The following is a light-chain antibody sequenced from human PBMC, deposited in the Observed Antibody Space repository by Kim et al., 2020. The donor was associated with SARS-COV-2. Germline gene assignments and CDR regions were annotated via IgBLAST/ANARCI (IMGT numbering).Light chain of an antibody. Sequence: SYELTQPPSVSVAPGKTARIPCGGNNVGSKTVHWYQHKPGQAPVLVIYYDNDRPSGIPERFSGSNSGNTATLTISGVEAGDEADYYCQVWDSSSDHPVFGGGTKLTVL. CDR2: YDN. J-gene: IGLJ2*01. CDR1: NVGSKT. CDR3: QVWDSSSDHPV. V-gene: IGLV3-21*04.